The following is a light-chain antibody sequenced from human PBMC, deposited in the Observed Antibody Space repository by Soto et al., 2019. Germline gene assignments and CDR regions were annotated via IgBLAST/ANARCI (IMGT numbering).Light chain of an antibody. J-gene: IGKJ3*01. Sequence: EIVLTQSPGTLSLSPGERATLSCRASQSVSSSYLAWYQQTPGQAPRLLIYGASSRATGIPDRFSGSGSGTDLTLTISRLEPEDFAVYYCQQYGSSLLFTFGPGTKVDIK. V-gene: IGKV3-20*01. CDR3: QQYGSSLLFT. CDR1: QSVSSSY. CDR2: GAS.